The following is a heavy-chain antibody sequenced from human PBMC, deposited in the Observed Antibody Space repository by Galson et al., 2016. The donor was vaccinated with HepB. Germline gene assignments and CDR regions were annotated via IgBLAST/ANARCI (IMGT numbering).Heavy chain of an antibody. CDR3: AGVVVAATNWFDP. Sequence: ETLSLTCGVSGGSFNVYYWSWIRQPPGKGLEWIGEVNHSGATKYNPTLKSRVTISADTPKNQFSLKLTSMTAADTAVYYCAGVVVAATNWFDPWGQGTLVTVSS. D-gene: IGHD2-15*01. CDR1: GGSFNVYY. V-gene: IGHV4-34*01. J-gene: IGHJ5*02. CDR2: VNHSGAT.